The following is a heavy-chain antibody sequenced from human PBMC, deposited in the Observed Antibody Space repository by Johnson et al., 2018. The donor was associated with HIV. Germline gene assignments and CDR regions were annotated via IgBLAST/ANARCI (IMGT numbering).Heavy chain of an antibody. J-gene: IGHJ3*02. CDR2: INWNGGST. D-gene: IGHD1-26*01. CDR3: ARVGSGSYLLGAFDI. V-gene: IGHV3-20*04. Sequence: VQLVESGGGVVRPGGSLRLSCAASRFTFDDYVMSWVRQAPGKGLEWVSGINWNGGSTGYAASVKCRFTISRDNAKNSLYLQMNSLRAEDTALYYCARVGSGSYLLGAFDIWGQGTMVTVSS. CDR1: RFTFDDYV.